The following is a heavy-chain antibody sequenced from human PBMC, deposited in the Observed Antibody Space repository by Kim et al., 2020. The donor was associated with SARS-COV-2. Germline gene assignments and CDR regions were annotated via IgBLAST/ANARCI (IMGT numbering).Heavy chain of an antibody. D-gene: IGHD6-13*01. CDR3: ARVREYTSSGISYFYGMDV. CDR1: GFSFSSYS. V-gene: IGHV3-21*01. Sequence: GGSLRLSCEVSGFSFSSYSMNWVRQAPGKGLEWVSCISSTSSYIYNADSVKGRFTISRDNAKKSLYLQINSLRAEDTGVYFCARVREYTSSGISYFYGMDVWGQGTTVTVSS. CDR2: ISSTSSYI. J-gene: IGHJ6*02.